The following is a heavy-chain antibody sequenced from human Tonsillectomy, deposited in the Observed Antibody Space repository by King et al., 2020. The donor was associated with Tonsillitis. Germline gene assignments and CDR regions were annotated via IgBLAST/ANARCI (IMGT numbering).Heavy chain of an antibody. Sequence: VQLVESGGGLVQPGGSLRLSCAASGFTFSSHAMSWVRQAPGKGLEWVSAISGSGGRTYYADSVKGRFTISRDNSKKTLYLQMNSLRAEDTAVYYCANWFGEILYAYFDNWGQGILVTVSS. CDR1: GFTFSSHA. CDR2: ISGSGGRT. J-gene: IGHJ4*02. CDR3: ANWFGEILYAYFDN. V-gene: IGHV3-23*04. D-gene: IGHD3-10*01.